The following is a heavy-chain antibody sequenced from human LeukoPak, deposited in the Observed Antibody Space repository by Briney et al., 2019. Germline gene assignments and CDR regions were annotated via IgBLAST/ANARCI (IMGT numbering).Heavy chain of an antibody. Sequence: GGSLRLSCAASGFTFSSHWMHWVRQAPGKGLEWVSVIYSGGSTYYADSVKGRFTISRDNSKNTLYLQMNSLRAEDTAVYYCARVDGSYALDYWGQGTLVTVSS. V-gene: IGHV3-53*01. CDR2: IYSGGST. CDR3: ARVDGSYALDY. D-gene: IGHD1-26*01. CDR1: GFTFSSHW. J-gene: IGHJ4*02.